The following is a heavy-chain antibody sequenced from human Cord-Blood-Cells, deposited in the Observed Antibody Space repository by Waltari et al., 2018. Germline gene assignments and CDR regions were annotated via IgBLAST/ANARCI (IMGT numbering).Heavy chain of an antibody. D-gene: IGHD7-27*01. Sequence: EVQLLESGGGLVQPGGSLRLSCAASGFTFSSYAMSWVRQAPGKGLEWVSAISGRGGSTYCEASGKGLFTSSRDNSKNTLYLQMNSLRAEDTAVYYCAKARNWGFLHFDYWGQGTLVTVSS. CDR1: GFTFSSYA. CDR2: ISGRGGST. V-gene: IGHV3-23*01. J-gene: IGHJ4*02. CDR3: AKARNWGFLHFDY.